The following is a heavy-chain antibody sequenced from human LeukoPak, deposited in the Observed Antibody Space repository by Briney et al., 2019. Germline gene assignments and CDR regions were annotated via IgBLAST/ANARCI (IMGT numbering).Heavy chain of an antibody. D-gene: IGHD6-19*01. Sequence: PSETLSLTCAVYGGSFSGYYWSWIRQPPGKGLEWIGEINHSGSTNYNPSLKSRVTISIDTSKNQFSLKLSSVTAADTAVYYCARLYSSGWFWAFDIWGQGTMVTVSS. J-gene: IGHJ3*02. CDR1: GGSFSGYY. CDR2: INHSGST. V-gene: IGHV4-34*01. CDR3: ARLYSSGWFWAFDI.